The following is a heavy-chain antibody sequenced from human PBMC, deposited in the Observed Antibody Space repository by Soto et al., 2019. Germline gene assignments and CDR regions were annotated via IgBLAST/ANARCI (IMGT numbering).Heavy chain of an antibody. CDR1: GYSFISYG. D-gene: IGHD6-19*01. Sequence: QVQMVQSGDEVKKPGASVKVSCKVSGYSFISYGISWVRQAPGQGLEWMGWSNGYNGHTDYAEKFQGRVSMTIDTPTTTASLELGRLRSDDTAVYYCARDADASGWSYGMAVWGKGPTVTVSS. CDR2: SNGYNGHT. V-gene: IGHV1-18*04. CDR3: ARDADASGWSYGMAV. J-gene: IGHJ6*04.